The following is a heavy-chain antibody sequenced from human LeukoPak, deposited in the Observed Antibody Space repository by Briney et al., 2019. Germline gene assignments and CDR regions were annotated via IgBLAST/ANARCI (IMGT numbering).Heavy chain of an antibody. CDR2: IYYSGST. J-gene: IGHJ4*02. V-gene: IGHV4-34*11. CDR3: AREKPFGETHYPTN. D-gene: IGHD3-10*01. Sequence: SETLSLTCAVYGGSFSGYYWSWIRQPPGKGLEWIGYIYYSGSTNYNPSLRSRDTISVDTSMNQFSLKVRSVTAADTAVYYCAREKPFGETHYPTNWGQGTLVIVSS. CDR1: GGSFSGYY.